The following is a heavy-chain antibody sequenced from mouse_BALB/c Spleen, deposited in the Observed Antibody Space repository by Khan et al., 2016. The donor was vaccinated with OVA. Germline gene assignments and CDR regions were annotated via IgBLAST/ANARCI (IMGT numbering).Heavy chain of an antibody. CDR1: GYTFTSYW. D-gene: IGHD1-1*02. CDR2: IAPGSGSI. Sequence: DLVKPGASVKLSCKASGYTFTSYWINWIKQRPGQGLEWIGRIAPGSGSIYYNEMFKDKATLTVDTSSSTAYIQLTSLSSEDSAVYFCARAIGGKVPLDYWGQGTTLTVSS. J-gene: IGHJ2*01. V-gene: IGHV1S41*01. CDR3: ARAIGGKVPLDY.